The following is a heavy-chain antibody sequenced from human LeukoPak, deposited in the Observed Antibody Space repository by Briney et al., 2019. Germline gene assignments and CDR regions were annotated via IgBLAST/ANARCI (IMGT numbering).Heavy chain of an antibody. V-gene: IGHV4-59*08. CDR2: IYYSGST. CDR1: GGSISSYY. Sequence: SETLSLTCTVSGGSISSYYWSWIRQPPGKGLEWIGYIYYSGSTNYNPSLKSRVTISVDTSKNQFSLKLSSVTAADTAVYYCARVIVGAFDIWGQGTMVTVSS. CDR3: ARVIVGAFDI. J-gene: IGHJ3*02. D-gene: IGHD2/OR15-2a*01.